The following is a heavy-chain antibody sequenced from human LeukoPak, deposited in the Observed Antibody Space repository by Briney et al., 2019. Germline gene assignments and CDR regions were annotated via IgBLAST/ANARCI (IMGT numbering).Heavy chain of an antibody. Sequence: GGSLRLSCAASGFTFNSYSLNWFRQAPGKGLEWVSSMSTRGSTINYADSVKGRFTISRDNAKNSLYLQMTSLRAEDTAVYFCAREQSDWFDPWGQGTVVTVSS. D-gene: IGHD3-3*01. V-gene: IGHV3-48*04. CDR3: AREQSDWFDP. J-gene: IGHJ5*02. CDR1: GFTFNSYS. CDR2: MSTRGSTI.